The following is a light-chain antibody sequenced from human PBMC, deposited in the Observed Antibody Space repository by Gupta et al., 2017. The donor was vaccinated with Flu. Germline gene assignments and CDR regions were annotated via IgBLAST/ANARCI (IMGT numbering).Light chain of an antibody. Sequence: QPVLTQPLTESGTPGQRVTISCSGSSSNIGRDYVYWYQQFPGKAPKVLIYRDNQRPSGVPDRFSGSKSGTSASLAISGLRSEDEADYYCASWDDSLRVRVFGGGTKLTVL. V-gene: IGLV1-47*01. J-gene: IGLJ3*02. CDR2: RDN. CDR1: SSNIGRDY. CDR3: ASWDDSLRVRV.